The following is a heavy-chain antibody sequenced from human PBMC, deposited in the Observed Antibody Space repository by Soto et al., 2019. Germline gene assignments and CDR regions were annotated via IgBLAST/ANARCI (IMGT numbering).Heavy chain of an antibody. CDR3: GRGEVYGVYDY. CDR2: ISAYNGNT. D-gene: IGHD4-17*01. CDR1: GYTITSNG. J-gene: IGHJ4*02. V-gene: IGHV1-18*04. Sequence: GXSXKVSCKASGYTITSNGISWVRQAPGQGLEWMGWISAYNGNTNYAQKLQGRVTMTTDTSTSTAYMELRSLSSADTAVYYCGRGEVYGVYDYWGQGTLVTVSS.